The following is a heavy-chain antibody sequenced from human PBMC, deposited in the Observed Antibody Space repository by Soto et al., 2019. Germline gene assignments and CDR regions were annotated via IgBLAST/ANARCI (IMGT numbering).Heavy chain of an antibody. CDR3: ARERGYSGYDSGWFDP. CDR2: ISSSSSTI. J-gene: IGHJ5*02. V-gene: IGHV3-48*01. CDR1: GFTFSSYS. Sequence: GALRLSCAVSGFTFSSYSMNWVRQAPGKGLEWVSYISSSSSTIYYADSVKGRFTISRDNAKNSLYLQMNSLRAEDTAVYYCARERGYSGYDSGWFDPWGQGTLVTVSS. D-gene: IGHD5-12*01.